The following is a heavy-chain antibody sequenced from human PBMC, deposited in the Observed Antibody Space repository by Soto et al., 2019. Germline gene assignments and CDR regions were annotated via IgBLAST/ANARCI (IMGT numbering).Heavy chain of an antibody. Sequence: SETLSLTCTVSGGSISSYYWSWIRQPPGKGLEWIGYIYYSGSTNYNPSLKSRVTISVDTSKNQFSLKLSSVTTADTAVYYCASYGYCSSTCCYERYNWFDPWGQGTLVTVSS. J-gene: IGHJ5*02. CDR2: IYYSGST. V-gene: IGHV4-59*08. D-gene: IGHD2-2*03. CDR1: GGSISSYY. CDR3: ASYGYCSSTCCYERYNWFDP.